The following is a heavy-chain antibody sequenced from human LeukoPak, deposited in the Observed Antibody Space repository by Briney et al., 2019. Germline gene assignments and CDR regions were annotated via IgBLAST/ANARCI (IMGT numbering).Heavy chain of an antibody. Sequence: PGGSLRLSCTASGFSSDGYAMNWFRQAPGKGLEWVGFIRSIAYDATTEYAASVKGRFTISRDDSDNIVYLQMNSLKIEDTAVYYCTRNDYGDNDLDYWGQGTLVIVSS. D-gene: IGHD4-17*01. V-gene: IGHV3-49*03. CDR3: TRNDYGDNDLDY. CDR1: GFSSDGYA. CDR2: IRSIAYDATT. J-gene: IGHJ4*02.